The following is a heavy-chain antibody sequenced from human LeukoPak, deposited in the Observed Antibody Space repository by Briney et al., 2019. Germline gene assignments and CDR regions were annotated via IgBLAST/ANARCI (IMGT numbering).Heavy chain of an antibody. CDR1: GFSLTIGYF. V-gene: IGHV4-38-2*02. D-gene: IGHD2-21*02. CDR2: IFHSGST. Sequence: SETLSLTCNVSGFSLTIGYFWGWIRQPPGKGLEWIGSIFHSGSTYFNPSLKSRVTMSVDTSKNQFSLQLPSVTAADTAIYYCASHTVVVTATHDAFAFWGQGTMVTVSS. CDR3: ASHTVVVTATHDAFAF. J-gene: IGHJ3*01.